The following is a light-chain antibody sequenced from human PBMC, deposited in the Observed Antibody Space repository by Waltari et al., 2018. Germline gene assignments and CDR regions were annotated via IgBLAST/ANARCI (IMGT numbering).Light chain of an antibody. J-gene: IGLJ2*01. CDR2: DVT. Sequence: QSALTQPRSVSGSPGQSVTIACTGTSSDVGYYNYVSWYQQHPGKAPKLMIYDVTERPSGVPDRFSGSKSGNTASLTISVLQAEDEADYYCCSYAGNYLRVFGGGTKLTVL. CDR3: CSYAGNYLRV. V-gene: IGLV2-11*01. CDR1: SSDVGYYNY.